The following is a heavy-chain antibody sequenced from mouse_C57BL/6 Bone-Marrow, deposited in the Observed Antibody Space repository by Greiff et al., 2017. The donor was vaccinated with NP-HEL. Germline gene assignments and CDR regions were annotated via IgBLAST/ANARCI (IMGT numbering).Heavy chain of an antibody. Sequence: DVKLQESGGGLVKPGGSLKLSCAASGFTFSDYGMHWVRQAPEKGLEWVAYISSGSSTIYYADTVKGRFTISRDNAKNTLFLQMTSLRSEDTAMYYCASLLLWYFDVWGTGTTVTVSS. V-gene: IGHV5-17*01. CDR3: ASLLLWYFDV. CDR1: GFTFSDYG. CDR2: ISSGSSTI. D-gene: IGHD1-1*01. J-gene: IGHJ1*03.